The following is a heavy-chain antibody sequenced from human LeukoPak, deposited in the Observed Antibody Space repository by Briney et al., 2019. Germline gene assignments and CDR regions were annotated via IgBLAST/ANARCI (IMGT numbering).Heavy chain of an antibody. V-gene: IGHV4-59*01. CDR3: ARGDPSMPFDY. CDR2: TYYSGAT. Sequence: SETLSLTCTVSGGSISSYYWSWIRQPPGKGLEWIGYTYYSGATNYNPSLKGRVTILLDTSKNQFSLKLSSVTAADTAVYCCARGDPSMPFDYWGQGTLVTVSS. J-gene: IGHJ4*02. D-gene: IGHD2/OR15-2a*01. CDR1: GGSISSYY.